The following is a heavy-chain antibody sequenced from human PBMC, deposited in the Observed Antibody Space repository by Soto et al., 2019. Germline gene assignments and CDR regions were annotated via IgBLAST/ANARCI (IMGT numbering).Heavy chain of an antibody. J-gene: IGHJ6*04. CDR3: ARNPQQRLADSYYYGMEV. CDR2: ISGLSSYI. D-gene: IGHD6-25*01. V-gene: IGHV3-21*02. Sequence: EVQLVESGGGLVKPGGSLRLSCAASGFTFSRYGMNWVRQAPGNGLELVSSISGLSSYIYYADSVKGRFTVSRDNAKNSLYVAKNSLRAEDTAVYYFARNPQQRLADSYYYGMEVWGKGTTVIVSS. CDR1: GFTFSRYG.